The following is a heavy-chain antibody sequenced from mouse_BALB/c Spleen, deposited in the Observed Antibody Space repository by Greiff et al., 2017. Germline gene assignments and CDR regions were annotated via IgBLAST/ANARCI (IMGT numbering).Heavy chain of an antibody. CDR1: VYTFPDYT. CDR2: INPNNGGT. J-gene: IGHJ4*01. CDR3: ARPSPLRYYAMDY. V-gene: IGHV1-18*01. Sequence: SGPELVKPGDSVKISCKPSVYTFPDYTMHWVKQSHGKSLEWIGGINPNNGGTSYNQQFKGKATLTVDKSSSTAYMELRSLTSEDSSVYYCARPSPLRYYAMDYWGQGTSVTVAS.